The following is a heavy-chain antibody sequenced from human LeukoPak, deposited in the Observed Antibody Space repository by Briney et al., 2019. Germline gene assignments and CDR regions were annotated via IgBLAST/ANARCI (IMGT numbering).Heavy chain of an antibody. CDR2: IYYSGST. J-gene: IGHJ4*02. V-gene: IGHV4-34*11. Sequence: SDTLSLTCAVYGGSFSGYYWSWIRQPAGKGLEWIGSIYYSGSTYYNPSLKSRVTISVDTSKNQFSLKLSSVTAADTAVYYCARELAGTRAFDYWGQGTLVTVSS. CDR3: ARELAGTRAFDY. D-gene: IGHD6-13*01. CDR1: GGSFSGYY.